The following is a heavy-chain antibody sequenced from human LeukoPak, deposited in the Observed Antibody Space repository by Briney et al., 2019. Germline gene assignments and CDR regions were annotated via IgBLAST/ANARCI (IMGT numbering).Heavy chain of an antibody. Sequence: SETLSLTCTVSGGSVNKYYWSWIRQPPGKGLEWIGYVYSSGITNYNVSLKSRVTISADTSKNQFSLRLTSMTAADSAVYYCARRLKPKDTLSYFDRWGQGTLVTVSS. D-gene: IGHD5-18*01. CDR1: GGSVNKYY. CDR2: VYSSGIT. CDR3: ARRLKPKDTLSYFDR. V-gene: IGHV4-4*08. J-gene: IGHJ4*02.